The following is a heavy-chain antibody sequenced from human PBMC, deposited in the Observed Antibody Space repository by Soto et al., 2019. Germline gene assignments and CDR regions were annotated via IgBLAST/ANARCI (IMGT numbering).Heavy chain of an antibody. CDR1: GFTFSSYW. V-gene: IGHV3-7*05. CDR2: IKQDGSEK. J-gene: IGHJ4*02. D-gene: IGHD5-18*01. CDR3: ARDTPLRGYSYGSPIDY. Sequence: PGGSLRLSCAASGFTFSSYWMSWVRQAPGKGLEWVANIKQDGSEKYYVDSVKGRFTISRDNAKNSLYLQMNSLRAEDTAVYYCARDTPLRGYSYGSPIDYWGQGTLVTVSS.